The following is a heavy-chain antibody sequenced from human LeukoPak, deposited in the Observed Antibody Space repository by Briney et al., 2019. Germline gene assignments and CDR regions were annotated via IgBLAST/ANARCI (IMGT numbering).Heavy chain of an antibody. Sequence: GESLKISCKGSGYSFTSYWIGWVRQATGQGLEWMGWMNPNSGNTGYAQKFQGRVTMARNTSISTAYMELSSLRSEDTAVYYCARGTTVVIYWGQGTLVTVSS. CDR2: MNPNSGNT. J-gene: IGHJ4*02. D-gene: IGHD4-23*01. V-gene: IGHV1-8*02. CDR1: GYSFTSYW. CDR3: ARGTTVVIY.